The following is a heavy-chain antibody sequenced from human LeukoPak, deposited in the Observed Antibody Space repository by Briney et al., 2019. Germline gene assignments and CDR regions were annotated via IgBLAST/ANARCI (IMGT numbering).Heavy chain of an antibody. CDR1: GFTFSSYA. D-gene: IGHD4-23*01. V-gene: IGHV3-23*01. CDR2: ISGSGGST. Sequence: GGSLRLSCAASGFTFSSYAMSWVRQAPGKGLEWVSAISGSGGSTYYADSVKGRFTISRDNSKNALYLQMNSLRAEDTAVYYCAKEPPHIYGGNSGFDYWGQGTLVTVSS. CDR3: AKEPPHIYGGNSGFDY. J-gene: IGHJ4*02.